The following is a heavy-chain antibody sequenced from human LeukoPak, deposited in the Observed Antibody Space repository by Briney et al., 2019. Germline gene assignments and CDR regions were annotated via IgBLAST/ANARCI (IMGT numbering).Heavy chain of an antibody. CDR1: GFTVSSNY. CDR2: IYSGGST. CDR3: APRGDYYDSSGYWETFDY. Sequence: GGSLRLSCAASGFTVSSNYMSWVRQAPGKGLEWVSVIYSGGSTYYADSVKGRFTISRDNSKNTLYLQMNSLRAEDTAVYYCAPRGDYYDSSGYWETFDYWGQGTLVTVSS. V-gene: IGHV3-66*01. D-gene: IGHD3-22*01. J-gene: IGHJ4*02.